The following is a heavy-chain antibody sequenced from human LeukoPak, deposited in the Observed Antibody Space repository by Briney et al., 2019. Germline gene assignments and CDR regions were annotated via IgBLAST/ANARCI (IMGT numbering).Heavy chain of an antibody. V-gene: IGHV3-30*02. J-gene: IGHJ4*02. D-gene: IGHD4-11*01. CDR2: IRYDGGNK. CDR3: TKLAAVSADY. Sequence: GESLRLSCAVSGFTFSDYDMYWVRQAPGKGLEWVAFIRYDGGNKHYADSVKGRVTISRDNSESTLYLQMNSLRVEDTAVYYCTKLAAVSADYWGQGTPVTVSS. CDR1: GFTFSDYD.